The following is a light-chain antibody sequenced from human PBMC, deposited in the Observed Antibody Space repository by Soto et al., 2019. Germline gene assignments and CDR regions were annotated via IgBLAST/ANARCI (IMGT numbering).Light chain of an antibody. Sequence: EIVLTQSPDTLSLSPGERATLSCRASQIVSSNNLVWYQQKVGQAPRLLIYGESSRATGSPERFSGSGSGTDFTLSISRLETEDVAVYYCNQYGNSHWKSGQGTKVEIK. CDR1: QIVSSNN. V-gene: IGKV3-20*01. J-gene: IGKJ1*01. CDR3: NQYGNSHWK. CDR2: GES.